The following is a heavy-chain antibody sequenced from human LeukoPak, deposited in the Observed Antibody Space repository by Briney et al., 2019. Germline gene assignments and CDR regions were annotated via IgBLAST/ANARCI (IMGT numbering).Heavy chain of an antibody. V-gene: IGHV3-21*01. D-gene: IGHD3-9*01. J-gene: IGHJ4*02. CDR1: GFTFSSYS. Sequence: GGSLRLSCAASGFTFSSYSMNWVRQAPGKGLEWVSSISSSSSYIYYADSVKGRFTISRDNAKNSLYLQMNSLRAEDTAVYYCARDSSYYDILTGYLPRTRTLDYWGQGTLVTVSS. CDR3: ARDSSYYDILTGYLPRTRTLDY. CDR2: ISSSSSYI.